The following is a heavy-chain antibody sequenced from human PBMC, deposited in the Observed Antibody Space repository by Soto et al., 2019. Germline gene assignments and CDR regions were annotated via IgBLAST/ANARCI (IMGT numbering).Heavy chain of an antibody. CDR1: GGTFSSYT. Sequence: QVQLVQSGAEVKKPGSSVKVSCKASGGTFSSYTISWVRQAPGQGLAWMGRIIPILGIANYAQKFQGRVTITADKSTSTAYMELSSLRSEDTAVYYCVRARCSSTSCLKYYYYYMDVWDKGTTVTVSS. CDR2: IIPILGIA. CDR3: VRARCSSTSCLKYYYYYMDV. V-gene: IGHV1-69*02. J-gene: IGHJ6*03. D-gene: IGHD2-2*01.